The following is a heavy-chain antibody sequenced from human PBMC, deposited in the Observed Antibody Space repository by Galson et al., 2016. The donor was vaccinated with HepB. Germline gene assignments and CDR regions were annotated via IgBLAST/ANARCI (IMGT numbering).Heavy chain of an antibody. V-gene: IGHV3-30*03. Sequence: SLRLSCAASGFTVNSYGVHWVRQTPGKRLEWMAVMSYDGSTKKYADSVKGRFTISRDNSKNTVYLQMNRLRPEDTAVYYCAREVHSGDFWSGYTLSYYGMDVWGQGTAVTVPS. D-gene: IGHD3-3*01. CDR2: MSYDGSTK. J-gene: IGHJ6*02. CDR3: AREVHSGDFWSGYTLSYYGMDV. CDR1: GFTVNSYG.